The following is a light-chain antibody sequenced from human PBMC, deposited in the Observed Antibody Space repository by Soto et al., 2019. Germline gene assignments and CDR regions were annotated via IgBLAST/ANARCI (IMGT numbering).Light chain of an antibody. CDR1: SGHSSYG. J-gene: IGLJ7*01. V-gene: IGLV4-69*01. Sequence: QPVLTQSPSASASLGASVKLTCTLSSGHSSYGIAWHQQQPEKGPRYLMKLNSDGSHSKGDVIPDRFSGSSSGAERYLTISSLQSEDEADYYCQTWGTGIPVFGGGTQLTVL. CDR2: LNSDGSH. CDR3: QTWGTGIPV.